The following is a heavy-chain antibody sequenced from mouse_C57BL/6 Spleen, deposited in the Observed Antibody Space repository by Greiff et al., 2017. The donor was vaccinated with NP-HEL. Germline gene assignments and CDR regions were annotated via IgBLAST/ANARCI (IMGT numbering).Heavy chain of an antibody. J-gene: IGHJ2*01. Sequence: VQLQQSGPELVKPGASVKISCKASGYTFTDYYMNWVKQSHGKSLEWIGDINPNNGGTSYNQKFKGKATLTVDKSSSTAYMELRSLTSEDSAVYYCARGFSNGGFDYWGQGTTLTVSS. CDR1: GYTFTDYY. CDR2: INPNNGGT. CDR3: ARGFSNGGFDY. V-gene: IGHV1-26*01. D-gene: IGHD2-5*01.